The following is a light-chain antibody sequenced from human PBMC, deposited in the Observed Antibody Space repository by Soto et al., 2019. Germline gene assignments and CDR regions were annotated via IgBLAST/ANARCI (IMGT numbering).Light chain of an antibody. CDR3: QSYDSSLSGWV. J-gene: IGLJ3*02. CDR2: GNS. Sequence: QSVLTQPPSVSGAPGQRVTISCTGSSSNIGAGYDVHWYQQLPGTAPKHLIYGNSNRPSGVPDRFSGSKSGTSASLAITGLQAEDGADYYCQSYDSSLSGWVFGGGTKLTVL. V-gene: IGLV1-40*01. CDR1: SSNIGAGYD.